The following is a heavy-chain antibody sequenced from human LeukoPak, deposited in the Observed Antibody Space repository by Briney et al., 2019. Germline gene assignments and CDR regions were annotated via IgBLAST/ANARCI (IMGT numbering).Heavy chain of an antibody. V-gene: IGHV3-23*01. D-gene: IGHD6-6*01. CDR2: IGGTGGTT. CDR1: GFTFSDYA. Sequence: GGSLRLSCAVSGFTFSDYAMSWVRQAPGKGLEWVSIIGGTGGTTYYADSVMGRFTISRDNSKNTLYLQMNSLRVADTAVYYCAKAKTTRPGYYYYYMDVWGKGTTVTVSS. J-gene: IGHJ6*03. CDR3: AKAKTTRPGYYYYYMDV.